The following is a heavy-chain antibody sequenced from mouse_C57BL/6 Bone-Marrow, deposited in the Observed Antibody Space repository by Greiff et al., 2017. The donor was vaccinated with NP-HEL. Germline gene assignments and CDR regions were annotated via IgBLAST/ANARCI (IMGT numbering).Heavy chain of an antibody. V-gene: IGHV5-4*01. CDR3: ARARDGNYPHYYAMDY. D-gene: IGHD2-1*01. Sequence: EVHLVESGGGLVKPGGSLKLSCAASGFTFSSYAMSWVRQTPEKRLEWVATISDGGSYTYYPDNVKGRFTISRDNAKNNLYLQMSHLKSEDTAMYYCARARDGNYPHYYAMDYWGQGTSVTVSS. J-gene: IGHJ4*01. CDR1: GFTFSSYA. CDR2: ISDGGSYT.